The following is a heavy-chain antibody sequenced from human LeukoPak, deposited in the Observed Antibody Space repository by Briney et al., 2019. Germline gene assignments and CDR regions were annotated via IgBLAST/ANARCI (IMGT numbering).Heavy chain of an antibody. J-gene: IGHJ6*03. D-gene: IGHD6-6*01. CDR3: ARLDHIAARRWENYYLDV. CDR1: GYTFTSYD. V-gene: IGHV1-8*03. Sequence: GASVKVSCKASGYTFTSYDINWVRQATGQGLEWMGWMNPNSGNTGYAQKFQGRVTITRNTSISTAYMELSSLRSEDTAVYYCARLDHIAARRWENYYLDVWGKGTTVTVSS. CDR2: MNPNSGNT.